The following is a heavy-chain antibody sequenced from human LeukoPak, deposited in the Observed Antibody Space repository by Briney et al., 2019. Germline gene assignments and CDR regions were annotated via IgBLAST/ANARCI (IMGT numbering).Heavy chain of an antibody. V-gene: IGHV3-30*18. D-gene: IGHD6-19*01. CDR3: ANVGIGGQWLGCFDY. J-gene: IGHJ4*02. Sequence: PGGSLRLSCAASGFTFSSYGMHWVRQAPGKGLEWVAVISYDGSNKYYADSVKGRFTISRDNSKNTLYLQMHSLRAEDTAVYYCANVGIGGQWLGCFDYWGQGTLVTVSS. CDR2: ISYDGSNK. CDR1: GFTFSSYG.